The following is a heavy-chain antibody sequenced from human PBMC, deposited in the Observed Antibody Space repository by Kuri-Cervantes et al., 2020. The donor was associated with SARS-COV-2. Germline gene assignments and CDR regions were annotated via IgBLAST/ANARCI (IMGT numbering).Heavy chain of an antibody. D-gene: IGHD5-12*01. Sequence: ASVKVSCKASGYTFTSYAMHWVRQAPGQRLEWMGWSNAGNGNTKYSQEFQGRVTMTRNTSISTAYMELSSLRSEDTAVYYCARGRRARGYSGYGVGDYWGQGTLVTVSS. CDR2: SNAGNGNT. J-gene: IGHJ4*02. CDR1: GYTFTSYA. V-gene: IGHV1-3*02. CDR3: ARGRRARGYSGYGVGDY.